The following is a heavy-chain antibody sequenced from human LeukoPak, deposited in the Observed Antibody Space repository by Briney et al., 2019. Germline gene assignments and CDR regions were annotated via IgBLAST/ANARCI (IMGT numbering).Heavy chain of an antibody. CDR1: GFTSGNYW. D-gene: IGHD3-3*01. CDR3: ARGMLSSAGYHWYYYMDV. J-gene: IGHJ6*03. Sequence: GGSLRLSCVASGFTSGNYWMHWVRQAPGKGPEWVSRIDDDGTDTHYAVSVKGRFTISRDNAENTLYLQMNSLRGEDTAVYYCARGMLSSAGYHWYYYMDVWGKGAMVTVSS. V-gene: IGHV3-74*01. CDR2: IDDDGTDT.